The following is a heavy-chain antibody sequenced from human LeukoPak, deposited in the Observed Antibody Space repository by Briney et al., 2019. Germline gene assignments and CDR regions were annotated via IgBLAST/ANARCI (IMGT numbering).Heavy chain of an antibody. CDR1: GGSFSGYY. V-gene: IGHV4-34*01. CDR2: INHSGST. D-gene: IGHD4-17*01. CDR3: ARDLVTVTKGFDI. Sequence: SETLSLTCAVYGGSFSGYYWSWIRQPPGKGLEWIGEINHSGSTNYNPSLKSRVTISVDTSKNQFSLKLSSVTAADTAVYYCARDLVTVTKGFDIWGQGTMVSVSS. J-gene: IGHJ3*02.